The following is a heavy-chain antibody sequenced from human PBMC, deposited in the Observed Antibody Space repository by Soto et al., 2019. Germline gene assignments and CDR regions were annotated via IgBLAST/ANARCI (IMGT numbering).Heavy chain of an antibody. V-gene: IGHV4-31*03. CDR2: IYYSGST. J-gene: IGHJ4*02. CDR3: AREDKEHYYDSSGFDY. CDR1: GGSISSGGYY. Sequence: SETLSLTCTVSGGSISSGGYYWSWIRQHPGKGLEWIGYIYYSGSTYYNPSLKSRVTISVDTSKNQFSLKLSSVTAADTAVYYCAREDKEHYYDSSGFDYWGQGTLVTVS. D-gene: IGHD3-22*01.